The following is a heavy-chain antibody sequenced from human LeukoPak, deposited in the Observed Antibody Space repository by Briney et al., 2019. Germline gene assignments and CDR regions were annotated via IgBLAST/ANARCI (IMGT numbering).Heavy chain of an antibody. CDR1: GDSVSSTGAA. J-gene: IGHJ4*02. CDR2: TYYRSKWYS. D-gene: IGHD6-13*01. CDR3: ARYTSSWFFDS. V-gene: IGHV6-1*01. Sequence: SQTLSLTCAISGDSVSSTGAAWSWIRQSPSRGLEWLGRTYYRSKWYSDYAVSVRGRITVNPDTSTNQFSLQLNSVTPEDTAVYYCARYTSSWFFDSWGLGTLVTVSS.